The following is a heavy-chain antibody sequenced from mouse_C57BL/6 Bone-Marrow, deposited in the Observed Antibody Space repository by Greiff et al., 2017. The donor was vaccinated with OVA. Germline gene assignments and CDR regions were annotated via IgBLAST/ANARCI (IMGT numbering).Heavy chain of an antibody. D-gene: IGHD2-3*01. CDR2: GQGLEWIG. V-gene: IGHV1-87*01. J-gene: IGHJ1*03. Sequence: QVQLQQSGPELARPWASVKISCQAFYTFSRRVHFAIRDTNYWMQWVKQRPGQGLEWIGAIYPGNGDTSYNQKFKGKATLTADKSSSTAYMPLSSLTSEDSAVYYCASGSDGYYVDWYFDVWGTGTTVTVSS. CDR3: SEDSAVYYCASGSDGYYVDWYFDV. CDR1: YTFSRRVH.